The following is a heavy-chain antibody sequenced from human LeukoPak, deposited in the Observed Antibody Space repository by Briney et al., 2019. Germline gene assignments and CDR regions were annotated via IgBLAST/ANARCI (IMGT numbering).Heavy chain of an antibody. CDR3: AKGLYNPIDF. D-gene: IGHD1-1*01. Sequence: GGSLRLSCAASGFTFNTYSMNWVRQAPGKGLEWVSGIISTSNYISYADSVKGRFTISRDNSKNTLYLQMNSLRAEDTAVYYCAKGLYNPIDFWGQGTLVTVSS. J-gene: IGHJ4*02. V-gene: IGHV3-21*04. CDR2: IISTSNYI. CDR1: GFTFNTYS.